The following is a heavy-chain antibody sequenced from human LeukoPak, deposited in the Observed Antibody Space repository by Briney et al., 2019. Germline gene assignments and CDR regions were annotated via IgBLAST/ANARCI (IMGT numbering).Heavy chain of an antibody. Sequence: PGGSLRLSCTASGFTFSNFWVHWVRQAPGKGLVWVSRISSDGRSTDYADSVKGRFTISRDNAKNTLYLQMNSLGVEDTAVYYCAKIRSSWINDAFDIWGQGTMVTVSS. J-gene: IGHJ3*02. CDR1: GFTFSNFW. CDR3: AKIRSSWINDAFDI. CDR2: ISSDGRST. D-gene: IGHD6-13*01. V-gene: IGHV3-74*01.